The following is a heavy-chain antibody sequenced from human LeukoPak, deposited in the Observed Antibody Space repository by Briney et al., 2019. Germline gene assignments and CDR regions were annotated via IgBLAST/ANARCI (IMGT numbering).Heavy chain of an antibody. D-gene: IGHD4-11*01. CDR3: ATYSTRNAREFQS. Sequence: GRSLRLSCAASGFTFDDYAMHWVRQAPGKGLEWVSGISWNSGSIGYADSVKGRFTISRDNAKNSLHLQMNSLRVEDTAVYYCATYSTRNAREFQSWGQGTLVTVSS. CDR2: ISWNSGSI. CDR1: GFTFDDYA. J-gene: IGHJ1*01. V-gene: IGHV3-9*01.